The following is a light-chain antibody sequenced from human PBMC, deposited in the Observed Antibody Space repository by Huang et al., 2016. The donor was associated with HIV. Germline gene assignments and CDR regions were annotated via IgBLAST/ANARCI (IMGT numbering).Light chain of an antibody. CDR2: GAS. CDR1: QSVGNNY. Sequence: EIGLTQSPGTLSLSPGERATLSCRASQSVGNNYLAWYQQKPGQAPRLLIYGASNRATDIPDRFSGSGSGTHFTLTISRLEPEDFAVYYCQQYGSSRTFGQGTKVEVK. V-gene: IGKV3-20*01. J-gene: IGKJ1*01. CDR3: QQYGSSRT.